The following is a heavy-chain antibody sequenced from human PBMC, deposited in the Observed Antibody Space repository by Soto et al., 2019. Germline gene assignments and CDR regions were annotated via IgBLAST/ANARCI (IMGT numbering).Heavy chain of an antibody. V-gene: IGHV3-66*01. CDR2: IYSGGST. CDR1: GFTVSSNY. J-gene: IGHJ6*03. CDR3: ASTTYYDILTGYSNYYYYMDV. D-gene: IGHD3-9*01. Sequence: GGSLSLSCAASGFTVSSNYMSWVRQAPGKGLEWVSVIYSGGSTYYADSVKGRFTISRDNSKNTLYLQMNSLRAEDTAVYYCASTTYYDILTGYSNYYYYMDVWGKGTTVTVSS.